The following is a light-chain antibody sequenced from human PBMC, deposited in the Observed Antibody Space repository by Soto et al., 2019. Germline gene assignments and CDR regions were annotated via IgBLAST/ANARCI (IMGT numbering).Light chain of an antibody. CDR2: KVS. Sequence: QSALTQPASVSGSPRQSITISCTGTSRDVGDGDFVSWYQQRPGNAPKLMIYKVSNRPSGVSNRFSGSKSGNTASLTISGLQAEDEADYYCCSYTRSYTWVFGGETKVTVL. CDR3: CSYTRSYTWV. J-gene: IGLJ3*02. CDR1: SRDVGDGDF. V-gene: IGLV2-14*01.